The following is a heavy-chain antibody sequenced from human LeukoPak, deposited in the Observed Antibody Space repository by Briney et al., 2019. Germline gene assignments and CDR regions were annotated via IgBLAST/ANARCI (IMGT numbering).Heavy chain of an antibody. CDR2: IYPGDSDT. CDR3: QFKGTRFAQRRAFDI. Sequence: GESLKISCKGSGYSFTSYWIGWVRQMPGKGLEWMGIIYPGDSDTRYSPSFQGQVTISADKSISTAYLQWGSLKASDTAMYYCQFKGTRFAQRRAFDIWGQGTMVTVSS. V-gene: IGHV5-51*01. D-gene: IGHD2-2*01. J-gene: IGHJ3*02. CDR1: GYSFTSYW.